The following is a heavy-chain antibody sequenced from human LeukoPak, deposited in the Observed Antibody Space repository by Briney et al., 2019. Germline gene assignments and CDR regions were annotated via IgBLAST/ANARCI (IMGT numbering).Heavy chain of an antibody. CDR1: GFTFSCYT. CDR2: ITSSSTYI. D-gene: IGHD1-26*01. V-gene: IGHV3-21*01. J-gene: IGHJ4*02. CDR3: TRGTGSYDY. Sequence: PGGSLRLSCAASGFTFSCYTVNWVRQAPGKGLEWVSSITSSSTYIYYADSVKGRFTISRDNAKNSLYLHMNSLRAEDTAVYYCTRGTGSYDYWGQGTRVTVSS.